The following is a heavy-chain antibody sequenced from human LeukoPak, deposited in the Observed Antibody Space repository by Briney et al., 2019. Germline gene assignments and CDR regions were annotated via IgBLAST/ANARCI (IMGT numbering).Heavy chain of an antibody. J-gene: IGHJ4*02. D-gene: IGHD6-13*01. Sequence: PSETLSLTCTVSGSSISSYYWSWIRQPPGKGLEWIGYIYYSGSTNYNPSLKSRVTISVDTSKNQFSLKLSSVTAADTAVYYCARVQGYRKGSRRFYFDYWGQGTLVTVSS. V-gene: IGHV4-59*01. CDR2: IYYSGST. CDR3: ARVQGYRKGSRRFYFDY. CDR1: GSSISSYY.